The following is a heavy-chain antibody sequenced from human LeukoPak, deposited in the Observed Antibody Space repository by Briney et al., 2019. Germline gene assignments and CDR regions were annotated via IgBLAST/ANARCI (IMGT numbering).Heavy chain of an antibody. Sequence: ASVQVSCKASGYTFTDSYMHWVRQAPGRGLEWMGGFDPEDGETIYAQKFQGRVTMTEDTSTDTAYMELSSLRSEDTAVYYCATGAYSGYDLSVRYWGQGTLVTVSS. D-gene: IGHD5-12*01. CDR2: FDPEDGET. V-gene: IGHV1-24*01. CDR1: GYTFTDSY. CDR3: ATGAYSGYDLSVRY. J-gene: IGHJ4*02.